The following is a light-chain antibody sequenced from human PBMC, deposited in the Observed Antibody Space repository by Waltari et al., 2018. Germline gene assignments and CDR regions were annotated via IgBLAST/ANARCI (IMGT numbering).Light chain of an antibody. CDR3: SSYTSSSTLV. Sequence: QSALTQPASVSGSPGQSITISCTGTSSDVGGYNYVSWYQQHPGKAPKLMIYDVSKRPSVCSNRFSCSKSGNTASLTISGLQAEDEADYYCSSYTSSSTLVFGGGTKLTVL. J-gene: IGLJ2*01. V-gene: IGLV2-14*01. CDR1: SSDVGGYNY. CDR2: DVS.